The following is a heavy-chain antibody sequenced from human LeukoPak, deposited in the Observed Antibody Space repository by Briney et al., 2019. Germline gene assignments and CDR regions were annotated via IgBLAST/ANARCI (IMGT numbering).Heavy chain of an antibody. Sequence: GGSLRLSCAASGFTFSSHGMNWVRQAPGKGLEWISGISPRADITYYADSVKGRFTISRDNSKNTLFLQMNSLRAEDTAVYYCARYGGRAGSDYWGQGTLVTVSS. J-gene: IGHJ4*02. D-gene: IGHD2-15*01. CDR1: GFTFSSHG. CDR3: ARYGGRAGSDY. CDR2: ISPRADIT. V-gene: IGHV3-23*01.